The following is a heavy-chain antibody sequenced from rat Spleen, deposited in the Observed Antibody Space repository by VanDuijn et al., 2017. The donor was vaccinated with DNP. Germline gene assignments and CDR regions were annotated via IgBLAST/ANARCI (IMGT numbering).Heavy chain of an antibody. Sequence: EVQLVESGGGLVQPGRSLKLSCVTSGITFSNHFMAWVRQAPTKGLEWVASISPTDVATYYPDSVKGRFTLSRDNAKSTQYLQMNSLRSEDTATYYCTSNPHFRTAAPFDYWGQGVMVTVSS. D-gene: IGHD3-8*01. CDR1: GITFSNHF. V-gene: IGHV5-25*01. CDR2: ISPTDVAT. CDR3: TSNPHFRTAAPFDY. J-gene: IGHJ2*01.